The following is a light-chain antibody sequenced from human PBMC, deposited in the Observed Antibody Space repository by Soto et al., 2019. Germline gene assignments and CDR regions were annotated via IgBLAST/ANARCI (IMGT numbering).Light chain of an antibody. Sequence: EIVLTQSPGTLSLSPGERATLSCRASQSVSSSFLAWYQQKPGQAPRPLIYGASSRATGIPDRFSGSGSGTDFTLTISRLEHEDFAVYYCQQYDSSPWTFGQGTKVEIK. V-gene: IGKV3-20*01. J-gene: IGKJ1*01. CDR2: GAS. CDR3: QQYDSSPWT. CDR1: QSVSSSF.